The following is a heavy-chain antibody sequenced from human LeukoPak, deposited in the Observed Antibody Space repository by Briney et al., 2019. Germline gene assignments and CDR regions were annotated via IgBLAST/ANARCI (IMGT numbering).Heavy chain of an antibody. D-gene: IGHD6-13*01. Sequence: KTSETLSLTCAVYGGSFSGYYWSWIRQPPGKGLEWIGEINHSGSTNYNPSLKSRVTISVDTSKNQFPLKLSSVTAADTAVYYCARGGRYMSASWYRSVYYYMDVWGKGTTVTVSS. CDR2: INHSGST. V-gene: IGHV4-34*01. CDR3: ARGGRYMSASWYRSVYYYMDV. CDR1: GGSFSGYY. J-gene: IGHJ6*03.